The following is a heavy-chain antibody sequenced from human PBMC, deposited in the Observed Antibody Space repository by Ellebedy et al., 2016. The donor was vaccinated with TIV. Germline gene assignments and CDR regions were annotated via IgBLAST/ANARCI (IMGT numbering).Heavy chain of an antibody. J-gene: IGHJ4*02. CDR1: GFTFSDYY. Sequence: GESLKISCAASGFTFSDYYMSWIRQAPGKGLEWVSYISSSSTYTNYADSVKGRFTISRDNAKNSLYLQMNSLRVEDTAVYFCARDYYGSGSYQDYWGQGTLVTVSS. D-gene: IGHD3-10*01. CDR2: ISSSSTYT. CDR3: ARDYYGSGSYQDY. V-gene: IGHV3-11*06.